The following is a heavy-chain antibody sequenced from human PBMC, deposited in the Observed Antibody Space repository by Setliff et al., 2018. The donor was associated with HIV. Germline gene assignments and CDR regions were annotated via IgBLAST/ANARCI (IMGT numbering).Heavy chain of an antibody. CDR1: GVSISDHY. V-gene: IGHV4-4*09. CDR2: IYSSGTT. D-gene: IGHD2-8*02. CDR3: ARLIHTGLLYFDF. J-gene: IGHJ4*02. Sequence: SETLSLTCFVAGVSISDHYGGWIRQPPGKGLEWIGYIYSSGTTQYNPSVESRFTMSLDTSWDQFSLNLGSVTAADTAVYFCARLIHTGLLYFDFWGLGTLVTVSS.